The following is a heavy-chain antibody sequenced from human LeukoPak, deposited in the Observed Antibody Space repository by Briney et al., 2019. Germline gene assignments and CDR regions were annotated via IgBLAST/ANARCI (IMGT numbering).Heavy chain of an antibody. Sequence: GASVKVSCKASGYSFTSYDIAWVRQAPGQGLERMGWMNPNIGKTGYAQKFQGRVATAYMDLSSLRSEDTAVYYCARSSRARYDAFDIWGQGTMVTVSS. V-gene: IGHV1-8*01. CDR1: GYSFTSYD. CDR3: ARSSRARYDAFDI. D-gene: IGHD2-2*01. CDR2: MNPNIGKT. J-gene: IGHJ3*02.